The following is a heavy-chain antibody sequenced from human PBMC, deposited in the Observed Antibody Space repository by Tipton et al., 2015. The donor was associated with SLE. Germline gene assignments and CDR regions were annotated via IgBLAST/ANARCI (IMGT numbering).Heavy chain of an antibody. J-gene: IGHJ4*02. V-gene: IGHV4-59*11. D-gene: IGHD4-17*01. Sequence: LRLSCTVSGGSISSHYWSWIRQPPGKGLEWIGYIYYSGSTNYNPSLKSRVTISVDTSKNQFSLKLSSVTAADTAVYYCAREVYGDLDYWGPGTLVTVSS. CDR1: GGSISSHY. CDR3: AREVYGDLDY. CDR2: IYYSGST.